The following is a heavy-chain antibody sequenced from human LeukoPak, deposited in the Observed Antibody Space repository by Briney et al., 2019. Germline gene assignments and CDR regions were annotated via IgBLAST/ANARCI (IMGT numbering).Heavy chain of an antibody. J-gene: IGHJ4*02. Sequence: PGGSLRLSCAASGFTFSSYGMHWVRQAPGKGPEWVAVISYDGSNKYYADSVKGRFTISRDNSKNTLYLQMNSLRAEDTAVYYCATTVDWRGDYWGQGTLVTVSS. D-gene: IGHD3-9*01. CDR1: GFTFSSYG. CDR3: ATTVDWRGDY. CDR2: ISYDGSNK. V-gene: IGHV3-30*03.